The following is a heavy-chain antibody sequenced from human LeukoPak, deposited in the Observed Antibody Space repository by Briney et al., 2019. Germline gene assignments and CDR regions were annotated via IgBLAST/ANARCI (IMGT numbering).Heavy chain of an antibody. D-gene: IGHD3-10*01. CDR1: GYSFTGYY. Sequence: ASVKVSCKASGYSFTGYYMHWVRQAPGQGLEWMGWINPNSGGTNYAQKFQGRVTMTTDTSTSTAYMELRSLRSDDTAVYYCARVGDVLLWFGELLSAPDYWGQGTLVTVSS. V-gene: IGHV1-2*02. CDR3: ARVGDVLLWFGELLSAPDY. J-gene: IGHJ4*02. CDR2: INPNSGGT.